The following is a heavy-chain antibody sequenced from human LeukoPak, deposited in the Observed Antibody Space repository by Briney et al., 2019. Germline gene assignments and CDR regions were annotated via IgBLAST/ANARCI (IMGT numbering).Heavy chain of an antibody. J-gene: IGHJ4*02. V-gene: IGHV3-23*01. CDR2: ISGSGGST. CDR3: ATPLDAPGTTSYFDY. CDR1: GFTFSSYA. Sequence: PGGSLRLSCAASGFTFSSYAMSWVRQAPGKGLEWVSAISGSGGSTYYADSVKGRFTISRDNSKNTLYLQMNSLRAEDTAVYYCATPLDAPGTTSYFDYWGQGTLVTVSS. D-gene: IGHD1-1*01.